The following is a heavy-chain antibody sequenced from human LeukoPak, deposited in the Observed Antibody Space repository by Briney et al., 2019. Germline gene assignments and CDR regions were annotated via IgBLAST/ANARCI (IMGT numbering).Heavy chain of an antibody. D-gene: IGHD5-12*01. CDR2: IHYSGST. V-gene: IGHV4-59*01. CDR1: GFTFDDYG. Sequence: GSLRLSCAASGFTFDDYGMSWIRQPPGKGLGWIGYIHYSGSTHYNPSLKSRVTISVDTSKNQVSLKLRSVTAADTAVYYCARTTEGYAGGPGYSYYYYMDVWGKGTTVTISS. J-gene: IGHJ6*03. CDR3: ARTTEGYAGGPGYSYYYYMDV.